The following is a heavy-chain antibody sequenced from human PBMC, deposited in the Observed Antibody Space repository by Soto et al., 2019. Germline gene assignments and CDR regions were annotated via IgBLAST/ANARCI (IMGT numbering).Heavy chain of an antibody. CDR1: GGSNSNVNYC. V-gene: IGHV4-30-4*01. J-gene: IGHJ4*02. CDR2: IHNAGST. CDR3: ARGPSGDKVDY. Sequence: QVQLQESGPGLVKPSQTLSLTCTVSGGSNSNVNYCWSWIRQPPDKGLEWIGHIHNAGSTYNNPSLTSRVTISVDTSKNQFSLQLRSVSAADTAGYYCARGPSGDKVDYWGQGTLVTVSS. D-gene: IGHD7-27*01.